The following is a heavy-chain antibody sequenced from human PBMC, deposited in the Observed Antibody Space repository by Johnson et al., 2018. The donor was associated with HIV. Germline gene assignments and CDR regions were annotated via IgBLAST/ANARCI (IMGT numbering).Heavy chain of an antibody. J-gene: IGHJ3*02. CDR2: IGYDGSNK. D-gene: IGHD3/OR15-3a*01. CDR3: AKGFFELDDAFDI. CDR1: GFTFSTHG. V-gene: IGHV3-30*02. Sequence: QVQLVESGGGVVQPGGSLRLSCAASGFTFSTHGMNWVRQAPGRGLAWVAFIGYDGSNKYYAESVKGRFTISRDNSKNTLYLQMNSLRAEDTAVYYCAKGFFELDDAFDIWGQGTMVTVSS.